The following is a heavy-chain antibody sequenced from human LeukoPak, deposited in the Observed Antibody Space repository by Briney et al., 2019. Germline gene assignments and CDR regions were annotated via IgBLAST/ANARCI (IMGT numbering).Heavy chain of an antibody. CDR1: GFTFNSYA. Sequence: GGSLRLSCAASGFTFNSYAMSWVRQAPGKGLEWVSTISGSGGTTYYADSVKGRFTISRDNSKNTLYLQMNSLRAEDTAVYYCAGELLEWLLFDYWGQGTLVTVSS. J-gene: IGHJ4*02. V-gene: IGHV3-23*01. D-gene: IGHD3-3*01. CDR3: AGELLEWLLFDY. CDR2: ISGSGGTT.